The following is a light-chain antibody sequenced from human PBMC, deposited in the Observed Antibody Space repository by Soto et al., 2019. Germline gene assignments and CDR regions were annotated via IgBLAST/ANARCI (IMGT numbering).Light chain of an antibody. Sequence: DIQMTQSPSSVSASVGDRVSITCRASQGISNWLAWYQQKPGRAPKLLIYTGSSLQSGVPSRFSGTGSGTDFTLTITSLQPEDVATYYCQQANSFPLTFGGGTKVEIK. CDR2: TGS. CDR1: QGISNW. J-gene: IGKJ4*01. V-gene: IGKV1-12*01. CDR3: QQANSFPLT.